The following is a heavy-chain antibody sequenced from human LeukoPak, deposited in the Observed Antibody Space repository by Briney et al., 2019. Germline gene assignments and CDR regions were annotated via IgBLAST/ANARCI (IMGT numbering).Heavy chain of an antibody. V-gene: IGHV3-23*01. D-gene: IGHD3-10*01. J-gene: IGHJ3*02. Sequence: GGSLRLSCAASGFTFTSYAMNWVRQAPGKGLEWVSAITGSGANTYYADSVRGRFTVSRDNSKNTLYLQMNSLRAEDTAVYYCAKRSITMVRGVSAFDIWGQGTMVTVSS. CDR1: GFTFTSYA. CDR2: ITGSGANT. CDR3: AKRSITMVRGVSAFDI.